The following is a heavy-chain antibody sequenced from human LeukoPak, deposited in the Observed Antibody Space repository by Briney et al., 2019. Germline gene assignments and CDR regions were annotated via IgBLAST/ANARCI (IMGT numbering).Heavy chain of an antibody. Sequence: SVKVSCKASGGTFSSYAISWVRQAPGQGLEWMGGIIPIFGTANYAQKFQGRVTITADESTSTAYMELSSLRSEDTAVYYCANKRRNDSSNLGFDPWGQGTLVTVSS. J-gene: IGHJ5*02. CDR1: GGTFSSYA. CDR3: ANKRRNDSSNLGFDP. CDR2: IIPIFGTA. D-gene: IGHD1-1*01. V-gene: IGHV1-69*13.